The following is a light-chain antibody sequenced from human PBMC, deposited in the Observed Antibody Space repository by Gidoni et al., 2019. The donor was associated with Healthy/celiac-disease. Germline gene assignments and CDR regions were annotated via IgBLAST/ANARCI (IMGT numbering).Light chain of an antibody. V-gene: IGKV4-1*01. Sequence: SNNKNYLAWYQQKPGQTPKLLIYWASTRESGVPDRFSGSGSGTDFTLTISSLQAEDVAVYYCQQYYSTPLTFGGGTKVEIK. CDR2: WAS. CDR1: SNNKNY. J-gene: IGKJ4*01. CDR3: QQYYSTPLT.